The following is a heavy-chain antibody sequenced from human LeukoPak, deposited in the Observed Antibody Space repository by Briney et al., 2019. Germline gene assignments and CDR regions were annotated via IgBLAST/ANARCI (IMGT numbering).Heavy chain of an antibody. CDR2: INPSGGST. CDR1: GCTFTSYY. Sequence: ASVKVSCKASGCTFTSYYMHWVRQAPGQGLEWMGIINPSGGSTSYAQKFQGRVTMTRDTSTSTVYMELSSLRSEDTAVYYCARALRPHYYDSSGYYYERFDYWGQGTLVTVSS. CDR3: ARALRPHYYDSSGYYYERFDY. V-gene: IGHV1-46*01. J-gene: IGHJ4*02. D-gene: IGHD3-22*01.